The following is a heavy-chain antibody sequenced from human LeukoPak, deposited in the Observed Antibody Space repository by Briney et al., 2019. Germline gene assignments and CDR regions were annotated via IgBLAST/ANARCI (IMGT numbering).Heavy chain of an antibody. D-gene: IGHD6-19*01. CDR3: ARVGEDGSSGWHSHYYYYYMDV. CDR1: GYTFTSYD. CDR2: IIPIFGTA. J-gene: IGHJ6*03. Sequence: ASVKVSCKASGYTFTSYDINWVRQAPGQGLEWMGGIIPIFGTANYAQKFQGRVTITADKSTSTAYMELSSLRSEDATVYYCARVGEDGSSGWHSHYYYYYMDVWGKGTTVTVSS. V-gene: IGHV1-69*06.